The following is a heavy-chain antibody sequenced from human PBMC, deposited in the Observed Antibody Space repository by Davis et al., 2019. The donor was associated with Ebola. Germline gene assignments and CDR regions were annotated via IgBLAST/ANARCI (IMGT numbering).Heavy chain of an antibody. D-gene: IGHD4-17*01. Sequence: PGGSLRLSCAASGFTFDDYAMHWVRQAPGKGLEWVSGISWNSGSIGYADSVKGQFTISRDNAKNSLYLQMNSLRAEDTALYYCAKDSGYGDYVQYFQHWGQGTLSPSPQ. J-gene: IGHJ1*01. CDR3: AKDSGYGDYVQYFQH. CDR2: ISWNSGSI. V-gene: IGHV3-9*01. CDR1: GFTFDDYA.